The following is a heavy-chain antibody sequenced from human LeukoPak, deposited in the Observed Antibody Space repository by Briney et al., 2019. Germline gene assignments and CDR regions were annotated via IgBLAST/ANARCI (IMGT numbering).Heavy chain of an antibody. J-gene: IGHJ4*02. D-gene: IGHD2-21*01. Sequence: GESLKISCRASGYSFTSYWIAWVRQMPGKGLEWMGIIYPGDSDITYSPSFQGQVTISVDRSMTTAYLQWSSLRASDTAIYYCARQIAGYSYDCWGQGTLVTVSS. CDR2: IYPGDSDI. V-gene: IGHV5-51*01. CDR1: GYSFTSYW. CDR3: ARQIAGYSYDC.